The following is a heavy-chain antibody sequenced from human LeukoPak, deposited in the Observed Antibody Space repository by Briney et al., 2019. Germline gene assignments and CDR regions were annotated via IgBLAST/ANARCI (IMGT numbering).Heavy chain of an antibody. CDR1: GGSISSSSYY. J-gene: IGHJ4*02. CDR2: IYYSGST. D-gene: IGHD6-19*01. CDR3: ARTQWLFAFDY. Sequence: SETLSLTCTVSGGSISSSSYYWGWIRQPPGKGLEWIGSIYYSGSTYYNPSLKSRVTISVDTSKNQFSLKLSSVTAADTAVYYCARTQWLFAFDYWGQGTLVTVSS. V-gene: IGHV4-39*07.